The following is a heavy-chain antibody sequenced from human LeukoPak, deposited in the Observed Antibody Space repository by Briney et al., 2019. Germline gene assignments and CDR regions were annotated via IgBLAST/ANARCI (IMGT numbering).Heavy chain of an antibody. CDR1: GFTFSSYS. V-gene: IGHV3-21*01. D-gene: IGHD1-7*01. CDR3: ARAHNWKYGSFDF. J-gene: IGHJ4*02. Sequence: GGSPRLSCAASGFTFSSYSMNWVRQAPGKGLEWVSCISSSSSYIYYADSVKGRFTISRDNAKNSLYLQMNSLRAEDTAVYYCARAHNWKYGSFDFWGQGTLATVSS. CDR2: ISSSSSYI.